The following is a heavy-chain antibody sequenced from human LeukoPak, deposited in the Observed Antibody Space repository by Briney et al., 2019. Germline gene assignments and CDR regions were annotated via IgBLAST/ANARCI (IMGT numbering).Heavy chain of an antibody. Sequence: SETLSLTCAVYGGSFSAYYWSWIRQPPGKGLEWIGEINHSGTTNYIPSLKRRVTISVDTSKNQFSLKLGSVTAADTAVYYCARGFSPGLQFDPWGQGILVTVSS. J-gene: IGHJ5*02. CDR3: ARGFSPGLQFDP. CDR2: INHSGTT. CDR1: GGSFSAYY. V-gene: IGHV4-34*01. D-gene: IGHD5-12*01.